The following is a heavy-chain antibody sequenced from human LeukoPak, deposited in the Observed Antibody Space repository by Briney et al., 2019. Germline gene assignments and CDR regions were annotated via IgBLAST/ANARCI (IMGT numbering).Heavy chain of an antibody. D-gene: IGHD3-9*01. CDR1: GYTLTELS. CDR3: ATSLIRYFDWLLQDDY. Sequence: GASVKVSCKVSGYTLTELSMHWVRQAPGKGLEWMGGFDPEDGETIYAQKFQGRVTMTEDTSTDTAYMELSSLRSEDTAVYYCATSLIRYFDWLLQDDYWGQGTLVTVSS. V-gene: IGHV1-24*01. CDR2: FDPEDGET. J-gene: IGHJ4*02.